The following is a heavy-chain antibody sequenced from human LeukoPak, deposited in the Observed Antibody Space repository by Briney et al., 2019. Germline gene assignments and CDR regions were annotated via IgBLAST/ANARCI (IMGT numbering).Heavy chain of an antibody. J-gene: IGHJ4*02. D-gene: IGHD3-3*01. CDR1: GGTFSSYP. CDR2: IIPIFDSP. CDR3: ASPDLRFLAWSHFDY. V-gene: IGHV1-69*01. Sequence: SVKVSCKASGGTFSSYPFTWVRQAPGQGLEWMGGIIPIFDSPNYAQKFQGRVTITADESTSTAYMELSSLRSDDTAVYYCASPDLRFLAWSHFDYWGQGTLVTVSS.